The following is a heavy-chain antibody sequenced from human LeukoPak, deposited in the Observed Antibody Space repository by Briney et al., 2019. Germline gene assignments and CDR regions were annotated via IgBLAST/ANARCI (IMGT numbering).Heavy chain of an antibody. Sequence: PSETLSLTCTVSGGSISSGSHYWGWIRQPPGKGLEWIGAIHYSGSTYYNPSLKSRITISVDTSKNQFSLKLSSVTAADTAVYYCARRHYYDSSGYYYYWGQGTLVTVSS. V-gene: IGHV4-39*01. CDR3: ARRHYYDSSGYYYY. CDR1: GGSISSGSHY. CDR2: IHYSGST. J-gene: IGHJ4*02. D-gene: IGHD3-22*01.